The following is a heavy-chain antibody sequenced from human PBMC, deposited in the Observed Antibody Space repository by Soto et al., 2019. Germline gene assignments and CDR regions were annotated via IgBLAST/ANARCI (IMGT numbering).Heavy chain of an antibody. CDR2: INAGNGNT. Sequence: QVQLVQSGAEVKKPGASVKVSCKASGYTFTSYAMQWVRQAPGQRLEWMGWINAGNGNTKYSQKFQGRVTITSDTSASTDYMELSSLISEDTAVYYCARDLGGWTDYWGQGTLVTVSS. V-gene: IGHV1-3*01. CDR3: ARDLGGWTDY. CDR1: GYTFTSYA. J-gene: IGHJ4*02. D-gene: IGHD6-19*01.